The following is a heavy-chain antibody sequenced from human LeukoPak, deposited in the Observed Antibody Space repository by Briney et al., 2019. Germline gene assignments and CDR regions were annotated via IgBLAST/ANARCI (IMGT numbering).Heavy chain of an antibody. CDR1: GFTFSSYA. V-gene: IGHV3-23*01. CDR3: ARNLNSGSYYYFDY. D-gene: IGHD1-26*01. Sequence: GGSLRLSCAASGFTFSSYAMSWVRQAPGKGLEWVSAISGSGGSTYYADSVKGRFTISRDNSKNTLYLQMNSLRAEDTAVYHCARNLNSGSYYYFDYWGQGTLVTVSS. CDR2: ISGSGGST. J-gene: IGHJ4*02.